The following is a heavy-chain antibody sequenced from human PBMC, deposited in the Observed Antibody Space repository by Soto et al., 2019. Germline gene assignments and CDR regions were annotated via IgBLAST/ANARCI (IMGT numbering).Heavy chain of an antibody. CDR3: ARLYYDFWSGYYPSDAFDI. V-gene: IGHV1-3*01. J-gene: IGHJ3*02. CDR2: INAGNGNT. CDR1: GYTFTSYV. D-gene: IGHD3-3*01. Sequence: ASVKVSCKASGYTFTSYVMHWVRQAPGQRLDWMGWINAGNGNTKYSQKFQGRVTITSDTSASTAYMELSSLRSEDTAVYYCARLYYDFWSGYYPSDAFDIWGQGTMVTVSS.